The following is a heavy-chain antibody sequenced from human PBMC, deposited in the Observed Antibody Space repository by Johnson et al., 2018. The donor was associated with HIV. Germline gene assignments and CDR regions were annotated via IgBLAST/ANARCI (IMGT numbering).Heavy chain of an antibody. CDR3: AKDAAAAALRAFDN. CDR1: GFTFDDYA. V-gene: IGHV3-9*01. Sequence: VLLVESGGGLVQPGRSLRLSCAASGFTFDDYAMHWVRQAPGKGLEWVSGISWNSGSIGYADSVKGRFTISRDNAKNSLYLQMNSLRAEDTAVYYCAKDAAAAALRAFDNWGQGTMVTVSS. J-gene: IGHJ3*02. CDR2: ISWNSGSI. D-gene: IGHD6-13*01.